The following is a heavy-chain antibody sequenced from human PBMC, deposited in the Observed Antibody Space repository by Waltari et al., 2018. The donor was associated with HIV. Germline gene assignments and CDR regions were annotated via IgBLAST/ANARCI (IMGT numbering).Heavy chain of an antibody. CDR1: GFTFSSYW. J-gene: IGHJ4*02. Sequence: EVQLVESGGHLVQPGGSLRLSCEASGFTFSSYWMTWVRQAPGKGLEWVANIKEDGTAKYYVDSVKGRFTISRDNAKNSLYLQMNSLRAEDTAVYYCTRDMDFWGQGTLVTVSS. V-gene: IGHV3-7*03. CDR3: TRDMDF. CDR2: IKEDGTAK.